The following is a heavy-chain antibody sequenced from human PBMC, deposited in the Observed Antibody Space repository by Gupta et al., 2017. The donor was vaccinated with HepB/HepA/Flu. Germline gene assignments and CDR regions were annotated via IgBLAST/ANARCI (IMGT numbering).Heavy chain of an antibody. Sequence: EVQLVESGGGLVEPGGSLRLSCVVSGFIFRNALMHWARQTPGKGLEWVGRIKSNTDGGTADYAAPVKGRFTISRDDSKSTLYLHMNGLKTEDTAVYYCSMRITAVVNQGYWGQGTLVSVSS. CDR2: IKSNTDGGTA. J-gene: IGHJ4*02. CDR3: SMRITAVVNQGY. V-gene: IGHV3-15*01. D-gene: IGHD1-20*01. CDR1: GFIFRNAL.